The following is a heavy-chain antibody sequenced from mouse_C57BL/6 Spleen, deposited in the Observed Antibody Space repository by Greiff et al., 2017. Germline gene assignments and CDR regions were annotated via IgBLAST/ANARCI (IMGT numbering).Heavy chain of an antibody. CDR3: ARDRGETGYWYFDV. D-gene: IGHD4-1*01. Sequence: EVQLVESGGGLVKPGGSLKLSCAASGFTFSSYAMSWVRQTPEKRLEWVATISDGGSYTYYPDNVKGRFTISRDNAKNNLYLQMSRLKSEDTAMYYCARDRGETGYWYFDVWGTGTTVTVSS. J-gene: IGHJ1*03. CDR2: ISDGGSYT. V-gene: IGHV5-4*01. CDR1: GFTFSSYA.